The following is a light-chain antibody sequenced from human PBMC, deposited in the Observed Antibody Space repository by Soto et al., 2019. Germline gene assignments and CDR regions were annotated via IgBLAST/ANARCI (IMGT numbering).Light chain of an antibody. V-gene: IGKV3-20*01. J-gene: IGKJ1*01. Sequence: EIVLTQSPGTLSLSPGERATLSCRPSQSVSSSYLVWYQQKPGQAPRLLIYDTSSRATGIPDRFSGSGSGTDFTLTISRLEPEDFAVYYCQQYAGSPWTFGQGTKVDIK. CDR2: DTS. CDR3: QQYAGSPWT. CDR1: QSVSSSY.